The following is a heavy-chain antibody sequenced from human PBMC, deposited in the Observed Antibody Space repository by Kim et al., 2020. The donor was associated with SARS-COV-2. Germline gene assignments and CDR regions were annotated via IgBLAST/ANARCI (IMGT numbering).Heavy chain of an antibody. V-gene: IGHV1-69*13. CDR3: ASTEGATFYYYYYGMDV. Sequence: SVKVSCKASGGTFSSYAISWVRQAPGQGLEWMGGIIPIFGTANYAQKFQGRVTITADESTSTAYMELSSLRSEDTAVYYCASTEGATFYYYYYGMDVWGQGTTVTVSS. CDR1: GGTFSSYA. D-gene: IGHD1-26*01. J-gene: IGHJ6*02. CDR2: IIPIFGTA.